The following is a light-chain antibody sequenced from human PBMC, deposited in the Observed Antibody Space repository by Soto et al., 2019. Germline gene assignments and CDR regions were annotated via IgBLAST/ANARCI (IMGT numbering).Light chain of an antibody. CDR1: RSDVGGYNY. J-gene: IGLJ1*01. V-gene: IGLV2-14*01. Sequence: QSVLTPPASVSGSPGQSITISCTGTRSDVGGYNYVSWYQQHPGKAPNLMIYDVSNRPSGVSNRFSGSKSANTASLTISGLQAEDEADYYCSSHTSSSTSYVFGTGTKVTVL. CDR3: SSHTSSSTSYV. CDR2: DVS.